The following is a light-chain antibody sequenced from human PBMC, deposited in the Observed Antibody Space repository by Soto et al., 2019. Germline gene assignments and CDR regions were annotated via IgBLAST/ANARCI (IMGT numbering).Light chain of an antibody. CDR1: SSDIGGYNY. J-gene: IGLJ3*02. Sequence: QSALTQPPSASGSPGQSVTISCNGTSSDIGGYNYVSWYQHHPGKAPKVMIYEVSKRPSGVPDRFSGSKSGNTASLTVSGLQPEDEADYYCSSYAGSNNLGVFGGGTKLTVL. V-gene: IGLV2-8*01. CDR3: SSYAGSNNLGV. CDR2: EVS.